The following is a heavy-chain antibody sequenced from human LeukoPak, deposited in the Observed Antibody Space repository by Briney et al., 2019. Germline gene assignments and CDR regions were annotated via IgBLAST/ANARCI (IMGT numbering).Heavy chain of an antibody. J-gene: IGHJ4*02. V-gene: IGHV3-74*01. CDR1: GFTFSSNW. Sequence: GGSLRLSGVASGFTFSSNWMHWVRQAPGKGLVWVSRINEDGRTTNYADSVKGRFTISRDNAKNTLYLQMNSLRAEDTAMYHCVRDLGGRSGHWGQGTLVTVSS. CDR3: VRDLGGRSGH. CDR2: INEDGRTT. D-gene: IGHD1-26*01.